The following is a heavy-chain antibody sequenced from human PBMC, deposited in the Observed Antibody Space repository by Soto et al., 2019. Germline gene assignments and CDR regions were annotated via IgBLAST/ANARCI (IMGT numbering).Heavy chain of an antibody. J-gene: IGHJ5*02. CDR2: IYSSGST. D-gene: IGHD6-6*01. CDR3: AREDAARIERWFDA. CDR1: GGSIISASYS. V-gene: IGHV4-31*11. Sequence: KTSETLSLTCAVSGGSIISASYSWNWIRQSPGRGLEWIGHIYSSGSTYYNPSLKSRVSISVDTSNNQFSLNLTSVTAADTAVYFCAREDAARIERWFDAWGQGILVTVSS.